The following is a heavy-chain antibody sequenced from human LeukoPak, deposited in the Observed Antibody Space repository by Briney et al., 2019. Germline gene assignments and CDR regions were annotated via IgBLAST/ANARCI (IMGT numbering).Heavy chain of an antibody. CDR3: ARHTAVRRRYSYGPIEAGLDY. CDR2: IYYSGST. V-gene: IGHV4-59*01. J-gene: IGHJ4*02. CDR1: GGSISSYY. Sequence: KPSETLSLTCTVSGGSISSYYWSWIRQPPGKGLEWIGYIYYSGSTNYNPSLKSRVTISVDTSKNQFSLKLSSVTAADTAVYYCARHTAVRRRYSYGPIEAGLDYWGQGTLVTVSS. D-gene: IGHD5-18*01.